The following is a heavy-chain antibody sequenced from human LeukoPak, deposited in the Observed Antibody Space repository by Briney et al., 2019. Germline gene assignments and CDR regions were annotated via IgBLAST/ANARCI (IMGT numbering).Heavy chain of an antibody. CDR1: GFTVSSNY. CDR3: ARGGRDGYINFDY. D-gene: IGHD5-24*01. V-gene: IGHV3-53*01. Sequence: PGGSLRLSFAASGFTVSSNYMSWVRQAPGKGLEWVSVIYSGGSTYYADSVKGRFTISRDNSKNTLYLQTNSLRAEDTAVYYCARGGRDGYINFDYWGQGTLVTVSS. CDR2: IYSGGST. J-gene: IGHJ4*02.